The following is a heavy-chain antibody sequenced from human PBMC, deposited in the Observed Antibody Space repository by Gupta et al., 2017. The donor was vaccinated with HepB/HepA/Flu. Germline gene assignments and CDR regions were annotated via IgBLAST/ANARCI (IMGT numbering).Heavy chain of an antibody. CDR2: SKSKTDGGTT. V-gene: IGHV3-15*01. CDR1: GSTFCLAW. Sequence: EVQLVESGGGLVKPGGSLSLSCAASGSTFCLAWLCWVRQAPGKGLEWVGRSKSKTDGGTTDYAGPVKGRFTISRDDSKNTLYLQMNSLKTEDTAVYYCTTDWDVWMGDYSWVSFDYWGQGTLVTVSS. J-gene: IGHJ4*02. CDR3: TTDWDVWMGDYSWVSFDY. D-gene: IGHD3-16*01.